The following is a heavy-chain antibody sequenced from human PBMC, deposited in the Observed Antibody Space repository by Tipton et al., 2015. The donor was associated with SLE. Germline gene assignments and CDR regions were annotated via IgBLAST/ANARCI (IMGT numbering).Heavy chain of an antibody. CDR1: GDSVKSSY. J-gene: IGHJ4*02. Sequence: LRLSCSFSGDSVKSSYWIWVRQPAGRGLEWFGYIHYSGTTHDNPSLNSRVTMSVDMSKNQFSLRLTSVTAADTAVYYCAGGRTSILWGQGTLVTVSS. CDR2: IHYSGTT. CDR3: AGGRTSIL. V-gene: IGHV4-59*02. D-gene: IGHD3-9*01.